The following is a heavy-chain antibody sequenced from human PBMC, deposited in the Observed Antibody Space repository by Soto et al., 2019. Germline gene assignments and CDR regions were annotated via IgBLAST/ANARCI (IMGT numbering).Heavy chain of an antibody. D-gene: IGHD3-10*01. V-gene: IGHV3-7*04. J-gene: IGHJ4*02. Sequence: EVQLVESGGGLVQPGGSLRLSCADSGFTFSSYWMRWVRQAPGKGLEWVANIKEDGSERYYVDSVKGRFTISRDNAKNSLYLQMNSLRAEDTAVYYCARATGADKEDYWGQGTLVTVSS. CDR3: ARATGADKEDY. CDR2: IKEDGSER. CDR1: GFTFSSYW.